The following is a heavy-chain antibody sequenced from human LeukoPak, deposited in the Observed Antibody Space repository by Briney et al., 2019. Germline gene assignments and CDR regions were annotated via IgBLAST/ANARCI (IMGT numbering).Heavy chain of an antibody. J-gene: IGHJ4*02. V-gene: IGHV3-30*09. CDR3: ARDWLADN. D-gene: IGHD3-10*01. CDR1: GFTFSSYR. Sequence: GGSLRLSCAASGFTFSSYRMNWVRQAPGKGLEWVTSISYHGSDKFYADSVKGRFAVSRDNSKNMLYLQMDSLIPEDTAVYYCARDWLADNWGQGTLVTVSS. CDR2: ISYHGSDK.